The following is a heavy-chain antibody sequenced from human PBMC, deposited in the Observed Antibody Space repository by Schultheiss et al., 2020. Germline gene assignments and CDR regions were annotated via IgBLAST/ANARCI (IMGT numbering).Heavy chain of an antibody. CDR1: GFTFSNAW. V-gene: IGHV3-15*01. CDR3: TTEARTYYYDSSGPGFDY. J-gene: IGHJ4*02. D-gene: IGHD3-22*01. Sequence: GSLRLSCAASGFTFSNAWMSWVRQAPGKGLEWVGRIKSKTDGGTTDYAAPVKGRFTISRDDSKNTLYLQMNSLKTEDTAVYYCTTEARTYYYDSSGPGFDYWGQGTLVTVSS. CDR2: IKSKTDGGTT.